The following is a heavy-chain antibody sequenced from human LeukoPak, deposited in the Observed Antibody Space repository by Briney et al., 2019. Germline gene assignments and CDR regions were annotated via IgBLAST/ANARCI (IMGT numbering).Heavy chain of an antibody. D-gene: IGHD6-13*01. CDR3: AKASHPGIAAAGPDY. J-gene: IGHJ4*02. Sequence: PGGSLRLSCAASGFTFSSYAMSWVRQAPGKGLEWVSAISGSGGSTYYADSVKGRFTISRDDSKNTLYLQMNSLRAEDTAVYYCAKASHPGIAAAGPDYWGQGTLVTVSS. CDR1: GFTFSSYA. V-gene: IGHV3-23*01. CDR2: ISGSGGST.